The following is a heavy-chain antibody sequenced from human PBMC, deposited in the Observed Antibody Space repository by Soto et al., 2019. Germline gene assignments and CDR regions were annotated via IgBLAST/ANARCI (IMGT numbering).Heavy chain of an antibody. CDR1: GFTFSSYA. J-gene: IGHJ4*02. V-gene: IGHV3-30-3*01. CDR3: ARVMGGYSYGYEPV. Sequence: GGSLRLSCAASGFTFSSYAMHWVRQAPGKGLEWVAVISYDGSNKYYADSVKGRFTISRDNSKNTLYLQMNSLRAEDTAVYYCARVMGGYSYGYEPVWGQGTLVTVSS. D-gene: IGHD5-18*01. CDR2: ISYDGSNK.